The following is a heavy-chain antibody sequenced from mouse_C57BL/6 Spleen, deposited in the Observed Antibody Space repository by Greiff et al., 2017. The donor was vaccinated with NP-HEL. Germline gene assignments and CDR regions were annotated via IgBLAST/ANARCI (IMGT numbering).Heavy chain of an antibody. J-gene: IGHJ3*01. CDR1: GYAFSSYW. V-gene: IGHV1-80*01. Sequence: VQGVESGAELVKPGASVKISCKASGYAFSSYWMNWVKQRPGKGLEWIGQIYPGDGDTNYNGKFKGKATLTADKSSSTAYMQLSSLTSEDSAVYFCARLTVSWFAYWGQGTLVTVSA. CDR2: IYPGDGDT. CDR3: ARLTVSWFAY. D-gene: IGHD2-13*01.